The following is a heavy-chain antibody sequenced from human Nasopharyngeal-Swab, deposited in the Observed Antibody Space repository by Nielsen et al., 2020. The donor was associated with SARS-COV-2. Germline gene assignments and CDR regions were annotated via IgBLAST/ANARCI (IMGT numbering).Heavy chain of an antibody. CDR3: ARSGPQNGRDALDI. J-gene: IGHJ3*02. V-gene: IGHV2-70*11. D-gene: IGHD2-8*01. Sequence: SGPTLVKPTQTVTLTCTLSGFSLASGGMCVRWIRQPPGKALEWLARIDWDGDKYYSTSLKTGLTISKVTSKNQVVLSMTNMDPVDTATYYCARSGPQNGRDALDIWGQGTMVSGSS. CDR1: GFSLASGGMC. CDR2: IDWDGDK.